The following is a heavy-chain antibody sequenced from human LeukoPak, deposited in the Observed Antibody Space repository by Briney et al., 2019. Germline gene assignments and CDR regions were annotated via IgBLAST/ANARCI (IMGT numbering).Heavy chain of an antibody. V-gene: IGHV5-10-1*01. CDR1: GYSFTSYW. J-gene: IGHJ4*02. CDR3: ARRDRYTWYSFDY. CDR2: IDPSDSYT. Sequence: GESLRISCKGSGYSFTSYWISWVRQMPGKGLEWMGRIDPSDSYTNYSPSFQGHVTMSVDESISTAYLQWSGLKASDTAMFYCARRDRYTWYSFDYWGQGTLVTVSS. D-gene: IGHD6-13*01.